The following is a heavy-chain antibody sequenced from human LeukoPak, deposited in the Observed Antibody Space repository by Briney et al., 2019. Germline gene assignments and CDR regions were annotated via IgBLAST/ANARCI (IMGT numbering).Heavy chain of an antibody. CDR2: INPNSGGT. CDR3: ALRGGGSYPLVYFDY. J-gene: IGHJ4*02. CDR1: GYTFTGYY. V-gene: IGHV1-2*06. Sequence: GASVKVSCKASGYTFTGYYMRWVRQAPGQGLEWMGRINPNSGGTNYARKFQGRVTMTRDTSISTAYMELSRLRSDDTAVYYCALRGGGSYPLVYFDYWGQGTLVTVSS. D-gene: IGHD1-26*01.